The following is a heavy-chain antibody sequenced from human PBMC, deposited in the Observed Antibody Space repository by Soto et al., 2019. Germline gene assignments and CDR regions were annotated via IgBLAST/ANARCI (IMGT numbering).Heavy chain of an antibody. Sequence: QVQLVQSGAEVKKPGSSVKVSCKASGGTFSSYAISWVRQAPGQGLEWMGGIIPIFGTANYAQKYQGRVTITADDSTSTAYMELSSLSTEDTAVYYCARGTGGSYYRGLDYWGQGTLVTVSS. CDR1: GGTFSSYA. D-gene: IGHD1-26*01. V-gene: IGHV1-69*01. CDR3: ARGTGGSYYRGLDY. CDR2: IIPIFGTA. J-gene: IGHJ4*02.